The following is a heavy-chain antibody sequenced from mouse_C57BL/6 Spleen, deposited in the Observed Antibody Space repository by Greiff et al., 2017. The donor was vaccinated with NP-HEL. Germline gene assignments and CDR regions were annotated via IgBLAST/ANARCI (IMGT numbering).Heavy chain of an antibody. CDR1: GYTFTSYW. J-gene: IGHJ2*01. D-gene: IGHD2-3*01. Sequence: QVQLQQPGAELVKPGASVKLSCKASGYTFTSYWMQWVKQRPGQGLEWIGEIDPSDSYTNYNQKFKGKATLTVDTSSSTAYMQLSSLTSEDSAVYYCARGNDGHYFDYWGQGTTLTVSS. CDR3: ARGNDGHYFDY. CDR2: IDPSDSYT. V-gene: IGHV1-50*01.